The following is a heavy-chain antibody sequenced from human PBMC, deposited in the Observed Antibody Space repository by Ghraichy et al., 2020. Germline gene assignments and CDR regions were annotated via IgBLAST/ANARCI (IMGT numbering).Heavy chain of an antibody. CDR3: VRSLSDSSGFYYAEYFQY. J-gene: IGHJ1*01. Sequence: TLSLTCTVFGASISSSDHYWGWIRQPPGEGLEWIGTIYYGGSTYSNPSLKSRVTIAVDTSKNQFSLKMSSVTAADTAVYYCVRSLSDSSGFYYAEYFQYWGQGTLVTASS. CDR2: IYYGGST. CDR1: GASISSSDHY. D-gene: IGHD3-22*01. V-gene: IGHV4-39*01.